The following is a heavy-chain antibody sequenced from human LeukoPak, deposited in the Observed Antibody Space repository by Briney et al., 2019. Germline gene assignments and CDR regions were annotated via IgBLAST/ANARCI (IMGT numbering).Heavy chain of an antibody. CDR1: GFTFSNNW. CDR2: IKKDGSEK. J-gene: IGHJ3*02. D-gene: IGHD1-7*01. CDR3: ARDILELRPPDAFDI. V-gene: IGHV3-7*01. Sequence: GGSLRLSCAASGFTFSNNWMSWVRQAPGKGLECVANIKKDGSEKYYINSVKGRFTISRDNAKNSLYLQMNSLRAEDTAVYYCARDILELRPPDAFDIWGQGTMVTVSS.